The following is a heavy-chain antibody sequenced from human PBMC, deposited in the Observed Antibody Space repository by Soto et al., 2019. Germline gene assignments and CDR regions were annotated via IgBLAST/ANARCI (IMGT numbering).Heavy chain of an antibody. CDR3: ARGWGYDSTDYYYAY. D-gene: IGHD3-22*01. Sequence: QVQLVQSGAEVRKPGSSGRVSCKASGGSFNRHTISWVRQATGQGLEWMGGIIPIFGTANHAQKFQGRVTIIADESTSTVYMELSSLRSDDTAIYYCARGWGYDSTDYYYAYWGQGTLVIVSS. CDR2: IIPIFGTA. J-gene: IGHJ4*02. CDR1: GGSFNRHT. V-gene: IGHV1-69*01.